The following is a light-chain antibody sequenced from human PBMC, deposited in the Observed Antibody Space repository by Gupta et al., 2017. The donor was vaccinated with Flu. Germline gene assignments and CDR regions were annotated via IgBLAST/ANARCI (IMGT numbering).Light chain of an antibody. CDR3: HSYDSSLSGSV. Sequence: QSVLTQPPSVSGAPGQRVTISCTGSRSNIGAGYVVHWYQQLPGTAPKLLIYDNNNRPSGAPDRFSGSKSGTSASLATTGLQAEDEADYYCHSYDSSLSGSVFGGGTKVTVL. CDR1: RSNIGAGYV. J-gene: IGLJ2*01. V-gene: IGLV1-40*01. CDR2: DNN.